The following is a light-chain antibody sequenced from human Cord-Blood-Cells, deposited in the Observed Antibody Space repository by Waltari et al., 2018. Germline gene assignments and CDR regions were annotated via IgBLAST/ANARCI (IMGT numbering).Light chain of an antibody. CDR2: STN. CDR3: VLYMGSGIRV. CDR1: SGSVSTSYY. Sequence: QTVVTQEPSFSVSPGGTVTFTCGLSSGSVSTSYYPSWYQQTPGQAPRTLIYSTNTRSSGVPDRFSGSILGNKAALTITGAQADDESDYYCVLYMGSGIRVFGGGTKLTVL. V-gene: IGLV8-61*01. J-gene: IGLJ3*02.